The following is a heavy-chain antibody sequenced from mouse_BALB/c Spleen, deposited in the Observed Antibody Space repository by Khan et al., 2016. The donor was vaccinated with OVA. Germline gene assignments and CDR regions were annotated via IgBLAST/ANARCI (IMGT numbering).Heavy chain of an antibody. Sequence: VKLMESGPGLVAPSQSLSITCTLSGFSLTTYGVHWVRQPPGKGLEWLVMIWSDGSTTYNSTLKSRLSISTDNSKSQVFLKMNSLQTDDTAMYYCARQPYYHYYIMDYWGQGTSVTVSS. J-gene: IGHJ4*01. CDR2: IWSDGST. CDR3: ARQPYYHYYIMDY. CDR1: GFSLTTYG. D-gene: IGHD2-10*01. V-gene: IGHV2-6-1*01.